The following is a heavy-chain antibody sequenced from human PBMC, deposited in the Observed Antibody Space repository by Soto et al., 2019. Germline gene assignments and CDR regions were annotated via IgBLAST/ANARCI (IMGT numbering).Heavy chain of an antibody. CDR1: GFIFSSYG. CDR2: ISYDGSIK. J-gene: IGHJ6*02. Sequence: QMQLVESGGGVVQPGRSLRLSGAASGFIFSSYGMHWVRLAPGKGLEWVTFISYDGSIKYYGDSVKGRFTISRDNSKNKLYLQMNSLRAEDTAVYYCVNGGEGGSEEHYYSGLDVWGQGTTVTVSS. CDR3: VNGGEGGSEEHYYSGLDV. V-gene: IGHV3-30*18. D-gene: IGHD2-15*01.